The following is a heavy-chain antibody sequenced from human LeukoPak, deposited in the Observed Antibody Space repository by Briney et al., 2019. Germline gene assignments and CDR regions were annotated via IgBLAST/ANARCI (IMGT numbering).Heavy chain of an antibody. Sequence: GGSLRLSCAASGFTFDDYGMSWVRQAPGKGLEWVSGINWNGGSTGYADSVKGRFTISRDNAKNSLYLQMNSLRAEDTALYYCARLGLVGATVYYYYMDVWGKGTTVTVSS. V-gene: IGHV3-20*04. CDR1: GFTFDDYG. J-gene: IGHJ6*03. CDR3: ARLGLVGATVYYYYMDV. D-gene: IGHD1-26*01. CDR2: INWNGGST.